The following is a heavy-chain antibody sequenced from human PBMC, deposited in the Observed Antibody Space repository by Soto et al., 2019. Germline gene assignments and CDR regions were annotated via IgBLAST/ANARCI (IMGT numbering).Heavy chain of an antibody. J-gene: IGHJ3*01. D-gene: IGHD2-15*01. CDR1: GFTFSSYG. V-gene: IGHV3-33*01. CDR3: ARGLGYCSGGSCYLDAFDF. Sequence: QVQLVESGGGVVQPGRSLRLSCAASGFTFSSYGMHWVRQAPGKGLEWVAVIWYDGSNKYYADSVKGRFTISRDNSKITLYLQMNSLGAEDTAVYYCARGLGYCSGGSCYLDAFDFWGQGTMVTVSS. CDR2: IWYDGSNK.